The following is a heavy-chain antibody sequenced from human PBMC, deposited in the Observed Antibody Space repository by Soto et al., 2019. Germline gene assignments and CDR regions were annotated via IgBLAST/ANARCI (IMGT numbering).Heavy chain of an antibody. CDR1: GGSISSGGYY. J-gene: IGHJ5*02. Sequence: QVQLQESGPGLVKPSQTLSLTCTVSGGSISSGGYYWSWIRQHPGKGLEWIGYIYYSGSTYYNPALKSRVTIAVDTSKSQCSVKLSSVTAAGTAVYYCARERIAAPNWFDPWGQGTLVTVSS. CDR2: IYYSGST. V-gene: IGHV4-31*03. CDR3: ARERIAAPNWFDP. D-gene: IGHD6-25*01.